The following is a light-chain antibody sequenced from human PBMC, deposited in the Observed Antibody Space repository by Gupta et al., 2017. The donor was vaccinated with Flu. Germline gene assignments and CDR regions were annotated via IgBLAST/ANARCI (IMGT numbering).Light chain of an antibody. Sequence: DIQLTQSPSTLSASVGDRVTLPCRASQSISSWLAWYQQKPGKAPKLLIYKASSLESGVPSRFSGTGSETEFTLTINSPQPDDFATYYCQHYNSYSQPFGQGTKVEIK. J-gene: IGKJ1*01. CDR2: KAS. CDR1: QSISSW. CDR3: QHYNSYSQP. V-gene: IGKV1-5*03.